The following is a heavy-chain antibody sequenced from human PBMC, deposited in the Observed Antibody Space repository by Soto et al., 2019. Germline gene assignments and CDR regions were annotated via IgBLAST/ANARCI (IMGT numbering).Heavy chain of an antibody. CDR2: ISSSSSYT. J-gene: IGHJ6*02. Sequence: GGSLRLSCAASGFTFSDYYMSWIRQAPGKGPEWVSYISSSSSYTNYADSVKGRFTISRDNAKNSLYLQMNSLRAEDTAMYYCARDSRPAAHYYYGMAVWGQGTTITVSS. D-gene: IGHD2-2*01. CDR1: GFTFSDYY. V-gene: IGHV3-11*06. CDR3: ARDSRPAAHYYYGMAV.